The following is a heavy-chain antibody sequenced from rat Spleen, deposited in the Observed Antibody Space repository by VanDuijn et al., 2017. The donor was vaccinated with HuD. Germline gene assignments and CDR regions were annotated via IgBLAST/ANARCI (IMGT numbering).Heavy chain of an antibody. Sequence: EVQLVESDGGLVQPGRSLKLSCSASGFTFSDYFMAWVRQAPTKGLEWVATISYDGRRTYYRDSVKGRFTISRDNAENTVYLQMNSLRSEDTATYYCAKGFAYWGQGTLVTVSS. CDR1: GFTFSDYF. CDR2: ISYDGRRT. V-gene: IGHV5-29*01. J-gene: IGHJ3*01. CDR3: AKGFAY.